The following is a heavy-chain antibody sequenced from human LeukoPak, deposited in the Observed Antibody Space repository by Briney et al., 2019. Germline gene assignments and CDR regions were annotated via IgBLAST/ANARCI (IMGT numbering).Heavy chain of an antibody. J-gene: IGHJ4*02. D-gene: IGHD3-10*01. V-gene: IGHV3-23*01. CDR1: GLTFNNYG. CDR2: ISAGGDNT. Sequence: GGSLRLSCVASGLTFNNYGMTWVRQAPGKGLEWVSTISAGGDNTYYGDSVKGRFTISRDNSKNTLSLQMNSLRVEDTAVYYCAKSRDNYSSSLDYWGQGTLVTVSS. CDR3: AKSRDNYSSSLDY.